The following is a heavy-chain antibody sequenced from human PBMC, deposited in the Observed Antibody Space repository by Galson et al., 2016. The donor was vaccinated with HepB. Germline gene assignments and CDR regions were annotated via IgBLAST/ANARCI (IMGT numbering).Heavy chain of an antibody. CDR3: ARDPSDSGGEVSGYPGWLDP. Sequence: SLRLSCAASGFSFGRFTMTWLRQAPGQGLEWISSVSGRSGFIYYADSVDGRSTISRDNAKNSLFLQLTSLRPEDTAVYYCARDPSDSGGEVSGYPGWLDPWGQGTLVTVSS. CDR1: GFSFGRFT. V-gene: IGHV3-21*01. D-gene: IGHD6-25*01. CDR2: VSGRSGFI. J-gene: IGHJ5*02.